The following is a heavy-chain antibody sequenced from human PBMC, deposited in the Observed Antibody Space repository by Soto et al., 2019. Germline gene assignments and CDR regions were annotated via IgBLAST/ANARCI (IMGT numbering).Heavy chain of an antibody. V-gene: IGHV1-69*13. CDR2: IIPIFGTA. J-gene: IGHJ4*02. D-gene: IGHD5-12*01. CDR1: GGTFSSYA. CDR3: ARILPHSGYDQVDY. Sequence: SVKVSCKASGGTFSSYAISWVRQAPGQGLEWMGGIIPIFGTANYAQKFQGRVTITADESTSTAYVELSSLRSEDTAVYYCARILPHSGYDQVDYWGQGTLVTVSS.